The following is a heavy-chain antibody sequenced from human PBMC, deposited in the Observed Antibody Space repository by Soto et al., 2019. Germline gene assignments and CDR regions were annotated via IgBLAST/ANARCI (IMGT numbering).Heavy chain of an antibody. CDR3: ARALGYSGYAGMDV. Sequence: QVQLVQSGGEVKKPGASVKVSCKASGYTFTIYGINWVRQAPGQGLEWMGWISPDNGNTNYGQKLQGRVTMTTDTSPSTAYMELRRLRSDDTAVYCCARALGYSGYAGMDVGGQGTTVTVSS. D-gene: IGHD5-12*01. V-gene: IGHV1-18*01. CDR1: GYTFTIYG. CDR2: ISPDNGNT. J-gene: IGHJ6*02.